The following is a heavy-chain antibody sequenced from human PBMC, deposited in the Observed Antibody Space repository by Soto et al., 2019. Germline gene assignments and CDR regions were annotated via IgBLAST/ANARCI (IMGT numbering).Heavy chain of an antibody. CDR1: GFTFSSYG. J-gene: IGHJ4*02. D-gene: IGHD3-22*01. CDR3: ARDAPDYYDSSGSLDY. CDR2: IWYDGSNK. Sequence: PGGSLRLSCAASGFTFSSYGMHWVRQAPGKGLEWVAVIWYDGSNKYYADSVKGRFTISRDNSKNTLYLQMNSLRAEDTAVYYCARDAPDYYDSSGSLDYWGQGTLVTVSS. V-gene: IGHV3-33*08.